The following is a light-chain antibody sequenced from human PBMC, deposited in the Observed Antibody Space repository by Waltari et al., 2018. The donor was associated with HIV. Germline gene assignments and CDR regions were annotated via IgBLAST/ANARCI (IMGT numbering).Light chain of an antibody. CDR2: EVS. V-gene: IGLV2-14*01. Sequence: QSALTQPASVSGSPGQSITISCTGTSSDVGGYNYVSWYQQHPGKAPKLMIYEVSMRPSGVSNRCSGSKSGNTASLTISGLQAEDEADYYCSSYTSSSTLGVFGGGTKLTVL. CDR1: SSDVGGYNY. J-gene: IGLJ2*01. CDR3: SSYTSSSTLGV.